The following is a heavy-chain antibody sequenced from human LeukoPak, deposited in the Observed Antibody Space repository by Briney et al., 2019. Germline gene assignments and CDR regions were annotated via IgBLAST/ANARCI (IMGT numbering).Heavy chain of an antibody. V-gene: IGHV1-18*01. CDR2: ISAYNGNT. D-gene: IGHD3-10*01. CDR1: GYTFTSYG. CDR3: ARLRGSGSNYPGVLDD. J-gene: IGHJ4*02. Sequence: ASVKVSCKASGYTFTSYGISWVRQAPGQGLEWMGWISAYNGNTNYAQKLQGRVTMTTDTSTSTAYMELRSLRSDDTAVYYCARLRGSGSNYPGVLDDWGQGTLVTVSS.